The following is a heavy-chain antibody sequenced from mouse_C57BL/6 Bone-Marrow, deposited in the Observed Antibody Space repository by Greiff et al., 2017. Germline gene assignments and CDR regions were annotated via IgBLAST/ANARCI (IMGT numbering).Heavy chain of an antibody. CDR3: ARSLMTTVVAFDY. J-gene: IGHJ2*01. V-gene: IGHV7-3*01. Sequence: EVMLVESGGGLVQPGGSLSLSCAASGFTFTDYYMSWVRQPPGKALEWLGFIRNKANGYTTEYSASVKGRFTISRDNSQSILYLQMNALRAEDSATYYCARSLMTTVVAFDYWGQGTTLTVSS. D-gene: IGHD1-1*01. CDR2: IRNKANGYTT. CDR1: GFTFTDYY.